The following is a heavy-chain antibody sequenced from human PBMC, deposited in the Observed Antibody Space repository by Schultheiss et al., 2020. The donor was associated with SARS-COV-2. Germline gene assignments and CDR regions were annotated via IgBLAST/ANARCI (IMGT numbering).Heavy chain of an antibody. J-gene: IGHJ6*02. CDR2: IYWDDDK. Sequence: SGPTLVKPTQTLTLTCTFSGFSLATKGVGVGWIRQPPGKALEWLALIYWDDDKRYSPSLKSRLTITKDTSKNQVVLTMTNMDPVDTATYYCAHRHRVGLEGPYYYYGMDVWGQGTTVTVSS. V-gene: IGHV2-5*02. D-gene: IGHD2-15*01. CDR3: AHRHRVGLEGPYYYYGMDV. CDR1: GFSLATKGVG.